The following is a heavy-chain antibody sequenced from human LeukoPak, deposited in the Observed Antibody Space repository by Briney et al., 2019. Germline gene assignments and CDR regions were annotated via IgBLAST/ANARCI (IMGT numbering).Heavy chain of an antibody. V-gene: IGHV3-7*01. CDR3: GRWLYSSGWAIDY. CDR1: GFTFSSYG. D-gene: IGHD6-19*01. CDR2: IRQDGSGQ. Sequence: AGGSLRLSCAASGFTFSSYGMHWVRQAPGKGLEWVANIRQDGSGQFYADSVKGRFTISRDNAKNSLYLQMDSLRVEDTAVYYCGRWLYSSGWAIDYWGQGTLVTVSS. J-gene: IGHJ4*02.